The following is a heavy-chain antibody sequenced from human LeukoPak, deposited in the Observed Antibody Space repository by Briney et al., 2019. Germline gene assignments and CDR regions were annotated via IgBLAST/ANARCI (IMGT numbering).Heavy chain of an antibody. V-gene: IGHV3-7*01. CDR3: ARDPLFF. Sequence: PGGSLRLSCAASGFTFSSYAMSWVRQAPGKGLEWVANIKQDGSEKYYVDSVKGRFTISRDNAKNSLYLQMNSLRAEDTAVYYCARDPLFFWGQGTTVTVSS. CDR2: IKQDGSEK. D-gene: IGHD2-21*01. CDR1: GFTFSSYA. J-gene: IGHJ6*02.